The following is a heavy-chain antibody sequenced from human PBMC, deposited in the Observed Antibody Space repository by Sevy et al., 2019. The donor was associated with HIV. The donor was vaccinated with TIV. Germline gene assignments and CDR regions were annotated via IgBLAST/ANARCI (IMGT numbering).Heavy chain of an antibody. Sequence: ASVKVSCKASGYTFNSYVITWVQQAPGQGLEWMGKISGYNGDTKYGQKFQDRVTMTTDPSTSTAYMELRSLKSDDTAVYYCARAPSGVQGPRQYFRHWGQGTLVPDSS. V-gene: IGHV1-18*01. CDR1: GYTFNSYV. CDR3: ARAPSGVQGPRQYFRH. D-gene: IGHD1-26*01. J-gene: IGHJ1*01. CDR2: ISGYNGDT.